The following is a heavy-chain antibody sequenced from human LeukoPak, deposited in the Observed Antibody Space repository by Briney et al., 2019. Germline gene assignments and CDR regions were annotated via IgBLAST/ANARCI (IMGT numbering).Heavy chain of an antibody. CDR1: GFTVSDNY. J-gene: IGHJ4*02. V-gene: IGHV3-53*05. D-gene: IGHD3-10*02. CDR2: IYSDGRT. CDR3: ARARPVRGVIYYFDY. Sequence: GSLRLSCAASGFTVSDNYMSWVRQAPGKGLEWVSIIYSDGRTYYADSVQGRFTISRDNSKNTLYLQMNSLRAEDTAVYYCARARPVRGVIYYFDYWGQGTLVTVSS.